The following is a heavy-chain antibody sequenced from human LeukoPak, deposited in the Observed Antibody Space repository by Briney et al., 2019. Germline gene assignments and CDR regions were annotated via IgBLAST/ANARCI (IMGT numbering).Heavy chain of an antibody. V-gene: IGHV3-20*04. CDR1: GFTFDDYG. Sequence: GGSLRLSXAASGFTFDDYGMSWVRQAPGKGLEWVSGINWNGGSTGYADSVKGRFTISRDNAKNSLYLQMNSLRAEDTALYYCASSLGYCSSTSCYTGAFDIWGQGTMVTVSS. CDR3: ASSLGYCSSTSCYTGAFDI. D-gene: IGHD2-2*02. CDR2: INWNGGST. J-gene: IGHJ3*02.